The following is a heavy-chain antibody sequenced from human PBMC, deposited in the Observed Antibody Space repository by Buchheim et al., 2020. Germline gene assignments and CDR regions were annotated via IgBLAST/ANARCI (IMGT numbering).Heavy chain of an antibody. CDR2: IWYDGSNK. J-gene: IGHJ4*02. Sequence: QVQLVESGGGVVQPGRSLRLSCAASGFTFSSYGMHWVRQAPGKGLEWVAVIWYDGSNKYYADSVKGRFTISRDNSKNTMYLQMNSLRAEDTAVYYCARGHVDTAMDFDYWGQGTL. CDR1: GFTFSSYG. V-gene: IGHV3-33*01. CDR3: ARGHVDTAMDFDY. D-gene: IGHD5-18*01.